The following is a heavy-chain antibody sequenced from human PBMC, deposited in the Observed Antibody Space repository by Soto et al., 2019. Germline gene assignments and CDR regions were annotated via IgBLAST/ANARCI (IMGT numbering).Heavy chain of an antibody. CDR2: IYYSGST. J-gene: IGHJ4*02. V-gene: IGHV4-39*01. CDR1: GGSISSSSYY. Sequence: QLQLQESGPGLVKPSETLSLTCTVSGGSISSSSYYWGWIRQPPGKGREWIGSIYYSGSTYYNPSLTSRVTISVDTSKNQFSLKLSSVTAADTAVYYCARISGWYYFDYWGQGTLVTVSS. D-gene: IGHD6-19*01. CDR3: ARISGWYYFDY.